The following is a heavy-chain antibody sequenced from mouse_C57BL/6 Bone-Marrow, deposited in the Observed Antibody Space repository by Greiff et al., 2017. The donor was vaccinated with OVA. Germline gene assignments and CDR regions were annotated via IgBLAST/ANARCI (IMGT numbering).Heavy chain of an antibody. CDR2: IYPGSGST. D-gene: IGHD1-1*01. Sequence: QVQLQQPGAELVKPGASVKMSCKASGYTFTSYWITWVKQRPGQGLEWIGDIYPGSGSTNYNEKFKSTATLTVDTSSSTAYMQLSSLTSEDSTVYYCARCVIHYYGSDYWGQGTLVTVSA. CDR1: GYTFTSYW. CDR3: ARCVIHYYGSDY. V-gene: IGHV1-55*01. J-gene: IGHJ3*01.